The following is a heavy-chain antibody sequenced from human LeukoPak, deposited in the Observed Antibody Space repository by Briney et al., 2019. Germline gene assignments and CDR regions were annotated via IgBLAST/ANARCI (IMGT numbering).Heavy chain of an antibody. CDR1: GFTFSSYA. CDR2: ISYDGSNK. Sequence: GSLRLSCAASGFTFSSYAMHWVRQAPGKGLEWVAVISYDGSNKYYADSVKGRFTISRDNSKNMLYLQLNSLRAEDTAVYYCARGDPPTYYDILTGQDYWGQGTLVTVSS. J-gene: IGHJ4*02. V-gene: IGHV3-30-3*01. D-gene: IGHD3-9*01. CDR3: ARGDPPTYYDILTGQDY.